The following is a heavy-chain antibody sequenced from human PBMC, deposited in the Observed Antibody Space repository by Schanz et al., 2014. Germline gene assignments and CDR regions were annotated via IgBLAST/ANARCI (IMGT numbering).Heavy chain of an antibody. D-gene: IGHD3-10*01. Sequence: VQLVESGGGLVKPGGSLRLSCAASGFIFNDYYMNWIRQAPGKGLEWVSAISGSGGDTYYADSVKGRFTISRDNSRNTLYLQMNSLRAEDTAVYYCAKDFTGSGIFFNSWGQGTLVSVSS. V-gene: IGHV3-23*04. CDR1: GFIFNDYY. J-gene: IGHJ5*01. CDR2: ISGSGGDT. CDR3: AKDFTGSGIFFNS.